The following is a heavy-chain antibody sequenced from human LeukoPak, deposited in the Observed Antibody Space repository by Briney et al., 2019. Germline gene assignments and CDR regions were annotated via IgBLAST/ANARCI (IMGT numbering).Heavy chain of an antibody. V-gene: IGHV3-23*01. D-gene: IGHD2-2*01. J-gene: IGHJ4*02. CDR2: ISGSGENT. CDR1: GFTFSSYG. CDR3: AKDLTSWNY. Sequence: GGSLRLSCAASGFTFSSYGITWVRQAPGEGLEWVSGISGSGENTYYADSVKGRFTISRDNSKNTLYLQMNSLRAEDTALNYCAKDLTSWNYWGQGTLVTVSS.